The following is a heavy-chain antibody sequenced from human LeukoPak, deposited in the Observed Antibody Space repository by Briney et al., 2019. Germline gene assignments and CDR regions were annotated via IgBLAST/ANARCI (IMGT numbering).Heavy chain of an antibody. CDR3: ARALVSQPEGMDV. Sequence: ASVKVSCKASGGTFSSYTISWVRQAPGQGLEWMGRIIPILGIANYAQKFQGRVTITAEESTSTAYMELSSLKSEDTAVYYCARALVSQPEGMDVWGKGTTVTVSS. V-gene: IGHV1-69*02. CDR1: GGTFSSYT. J-gene: IGHJ6*04. CDR2: IIPILGIA.